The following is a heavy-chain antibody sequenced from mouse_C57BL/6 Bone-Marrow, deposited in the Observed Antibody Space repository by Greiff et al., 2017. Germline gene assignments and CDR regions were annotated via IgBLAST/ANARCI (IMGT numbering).Heavy chain of an antibody. CDR3: ARHRNYAMDY. Sequence: QVQLQQSGAELARPGASVKLSCKASGYTFTSYGISWVKQRTGQGLEWSGEIYPRSGNTYYNEKFKGKATLTADKSASTAYMELRSLTSEDSAVYFCARHRNYAMDYWGQGTSVTVSS. CDR1: GYTFTSYG. J-gene: IGHJ4*01. CDR2: IYPRSGNT. V-gene: IGHV1-81*01.